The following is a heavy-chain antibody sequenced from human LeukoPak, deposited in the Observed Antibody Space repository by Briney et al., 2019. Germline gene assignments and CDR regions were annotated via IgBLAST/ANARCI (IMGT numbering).Heavy chain of an antibody. J-gene: IGHJ6*02. CDR3: ARQEANYDFWSGLVPDGMDV. V-gene: IGHV4-61*01. CDR2: IYYSGST. CDR1: GGSVSSSSYY. Sequence: PSETLSLTCTVSGGSVSSSSYYWSWIRQPPGKGLEWIGYIYYSGSTNYNPSLKSRVTISVDTSKNQFSLKLSSVTAADTAVYYCARQEANYDFWSGLVPDGMDVWGQGTTVTVSS. D-gene: IGHD3-3*01.